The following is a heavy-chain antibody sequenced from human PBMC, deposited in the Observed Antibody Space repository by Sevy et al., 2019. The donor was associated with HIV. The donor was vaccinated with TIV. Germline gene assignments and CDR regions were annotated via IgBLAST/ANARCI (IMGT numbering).Heavy chain of an antibody. D-gene: IGHD6-6*01. V-gene: IGHV3-11*01. J-gene: IGHJ4*02. CDR1: GFTFSDYY. CDR3: VREDIADRHFDY. CDR2: ISSSGSTI. Sequence: GGSLRLSCAASGFTFSDYYINWIRQAPGKGLEWVSYISSSGSTIYYTDSVKGRFTISRDNAKNSLYLQMNSLRVEDTAVYYCVREDIADRHFDYWGQGTLVTVSS.